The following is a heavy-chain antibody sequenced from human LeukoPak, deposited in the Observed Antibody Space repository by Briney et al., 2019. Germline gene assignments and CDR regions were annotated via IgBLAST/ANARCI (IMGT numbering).Heavy chain of an antibody. CDR3: ARGPLSMVRGVNDWFDP. CDR2: INPNSGGT. D-gene: IGHD3-10*01. CDR1: GYTFTGYY. Sequence: ASVKVSCRASGYTFTGYYMHWVRQAPGQGLEWMGWINPNSGGTNYAQKFQGWVTMTRDTSISTAYMELSRLRSDDTAVYYCARGPLSMVRGVNDWFDPWGQGTLVTVSS. V-gene: IGHV1-2*04. J-gene: IGHJ5*02.